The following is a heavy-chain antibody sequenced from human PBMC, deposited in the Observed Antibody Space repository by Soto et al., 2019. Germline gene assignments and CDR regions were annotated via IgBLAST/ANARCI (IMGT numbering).Heavy chain of an antibody. Sequence: PSETLSLTCTVSGYSISSGSYCAWLRQPPGKGPEWIASIYHGGTTFYNPSLKSRININPDTSKNQVSMQLNSVTPEDTAVYYCARATYYYDSSDYGGNWFDPWGQGTLVTFCS. J-gene: IGHJ5*02. CDR1: GYSISSGSY. CDR2: IYHGGTT. CDR3: ARATYYYDSSDYGGNWFDP. V-gene: IGHV4-38-2*02. D-gene: IGHD3-22*01.